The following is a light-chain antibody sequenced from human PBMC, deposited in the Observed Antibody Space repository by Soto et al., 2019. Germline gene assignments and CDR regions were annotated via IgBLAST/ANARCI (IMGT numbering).Light chain of an antibody. CDR2: DAS. V-gene: IGKV1-5*01. CDR3: QQYINYSWT. Sequence: DIQMTQSPSTLSASVGDRVTITCRASQSISTWLAWYQQKTGKAPKLLIYDASSLESGVPVRFSGSGSGTKFTLTISRLQPDDFATYYCQQYINYSWTFGQGTKVDIK. J-gene: IGKJ1*01. CDR1: QSISTW.